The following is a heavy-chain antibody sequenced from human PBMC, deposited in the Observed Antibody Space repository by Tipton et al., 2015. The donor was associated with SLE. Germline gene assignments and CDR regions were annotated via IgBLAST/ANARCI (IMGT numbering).Heavy chain of an antibody. J-gene: IGHJ5*02. CDR3: AREEGDYYNYAWFDP. CDR1: GGTSRDYF. V-gene: IGHV4-34*01. CDR2: VSHRGTT. D-gene: IGHD2-21*02. Sequence: TLSLTCAVYGGTSRDYFWSWIRQPPGKGLEWIGEVSHRGTTNYNPSLDSRVTISLDRFNNQFTLKMTSVTAADTAVYYCAREEGDYYNYAWFDPGAREPWSPSR.